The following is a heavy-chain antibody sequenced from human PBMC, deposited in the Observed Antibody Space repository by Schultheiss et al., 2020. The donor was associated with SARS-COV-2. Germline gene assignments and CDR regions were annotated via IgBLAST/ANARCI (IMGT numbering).Heavy chain of an antibody. CDR1: GGSISSGGYY. CDR2: IYYSGST. CDR3: ARAGHYYDSSNYWYFDL. D-gene: IGHD3-22*01. J-gene: IGHJ2*01. Sequence: SETLSLTCTVSGGSISSGGYYWSWIRQPPGKGLEWIGYIYYSGSTNYNPSLKSRVTLSVEMSTNHFSLKLRSVTAADTAMYYCARAGHYYDSSNYWYFDLWGRGTLVTVSS. V-gene: IGHV4-61*03.